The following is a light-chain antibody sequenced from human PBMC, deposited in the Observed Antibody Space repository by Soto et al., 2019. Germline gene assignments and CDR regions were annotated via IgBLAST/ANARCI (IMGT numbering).Light chain of an antibody. Sequence: DIQMPQSPSSLSASVGDRVTITCRASQDISNFLAWYQQKPGKVPKLLIYAASTLQTGVQSRFSGSGSGTVFTLTISSLRPEDVATYYCQKYNIAPTTFGRGTRLEIK. V-gene: IGKV1-27*01. CDR2: AAS. CDR3: QKYNIAPTT. CDR1: QDISNF. J-gene: IGKJ2*01.